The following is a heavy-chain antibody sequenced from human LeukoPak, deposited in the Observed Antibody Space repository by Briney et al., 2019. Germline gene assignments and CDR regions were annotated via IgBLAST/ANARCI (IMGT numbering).Heavy chain of an antibody. V-gene: IGHV3-30-3*01. CDR1: GFTFDDYA. D-gene: IGHD5-12*01. CDR2: ISYDGSNK. CDR3: ARGGLRYSGYGPVTGFP. J-gene: IGHJ5*02. Sequence: GRSLRLSCAASGFTFDDYAMHWVRQAPGKGLEWVAVISYDGSNKYYADSVKGRFTISRDNSKNTLYLQMNSLRAEDTAVYYCARGGLRYSGYGPVTGFPWGQGTLVTVSS.